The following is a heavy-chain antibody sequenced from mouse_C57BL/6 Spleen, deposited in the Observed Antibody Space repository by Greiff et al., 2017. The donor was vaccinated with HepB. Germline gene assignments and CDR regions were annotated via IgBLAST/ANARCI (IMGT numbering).Heavy chain of an antibody. Sequence: EVQRVESGGGLVKPGGSLKLSCAASGFTFSSYAMSWVRQTPEKRLEWVATISDGGSYTYYPDNVKGRFTISRDNAKNNLYLQMSHLKSEDTAMYYCARDRDYYGSSYWYFDGWGTGTTVTVSS. CDR2: ISDGGSYT. D-gene: IGHD1-1*01. CDR1: GFTFSSYA. CDR3: ARDRDYYGSSYWYFDG. V-gene: IGHV5-4*01. J-gene: IGHJ1*03.